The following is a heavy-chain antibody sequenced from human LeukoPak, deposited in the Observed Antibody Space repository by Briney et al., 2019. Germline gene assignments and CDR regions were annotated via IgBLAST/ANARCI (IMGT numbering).Heavy chain of an antibody. Sequence: GGSLRLSCAASGFTFSSYSMNWVRQAPGKGLEWVANIKQDGSEKYYVDSVKGRFTISRDNAKNSLYLQMNSLRAEDTAVYYCARGYSYGHWYFDLWGRGTLVTVSS. J-gene: IGHJ2*01. D-gene: IGHD5-18*01. CDR1: GFTFSSYS. V-gene: IGHV3-7*01. CDR2: IKQDGSEK. CDR3: ARGYSYGHWYFDL.